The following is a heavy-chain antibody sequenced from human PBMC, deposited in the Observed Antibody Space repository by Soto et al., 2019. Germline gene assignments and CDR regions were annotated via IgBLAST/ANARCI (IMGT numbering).Heavy chain of an antibody. D-gene: IGHD2-15*01. J-gene: IGHJ3*02. Sequence: QLQLQESGPGLVKPSETLSLTCTVSGGSISSSSYYWGWIRQPPGKGLEWIGSIYYSGSTYYNPSLKSRVTISVDTYKNQFSLNLSSVPAADTAVYDCARPLCGGGSCYGVAFDIWGQGTMVTVSS. CDR1: GGSISSSSYY. CDR3: ARPLCGGGSCYGVAFDI. CDR2: IYYSGST. V-gene: IGHV4-39*01.